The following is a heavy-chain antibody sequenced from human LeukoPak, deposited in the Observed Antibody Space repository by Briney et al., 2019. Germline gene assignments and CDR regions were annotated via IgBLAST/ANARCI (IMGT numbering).Heavy chain of an antibody. V-gene: IGHV3-74*01. D-gene: IGHD1-14*01. CDR1: GLTFGNSW. CDR3: VVVVEPPDSDGFDV. Sequence: PGGSLRPSCAASGLTFGNSWVHWVRQAPGKGLVWVSLINADGSTATYADSVKGRFTISRDNARNTLSLQMNSLTIEDTAVYYCVVVVEPPDSDGFDVWGQGTMITVSS. J-gene: IGHJ3*01. CDR2: INADGSTA.